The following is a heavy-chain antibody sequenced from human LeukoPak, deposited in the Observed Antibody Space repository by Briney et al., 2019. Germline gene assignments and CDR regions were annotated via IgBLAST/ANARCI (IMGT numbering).Heavy chain of an antibody. CDR2: IYYSGST. V-gene: IGHV4-30-4*01. D-gene: IGHD3-10*01. CDR1: GGSISSGDYY. J-gene: IGHJ5*02. Sequence: SETLSLTCTVSGGSISSGDYYWSWIRQPPGKGLEWIGYIYYSGSTYYNPSLKSRVTISVDTSKNQFSLKLSSVTAADTAVYYCARGGSLWFGEANWFDPWGQGTLVTVSS. CDR3: ARGGSLWFGEANWFDP.